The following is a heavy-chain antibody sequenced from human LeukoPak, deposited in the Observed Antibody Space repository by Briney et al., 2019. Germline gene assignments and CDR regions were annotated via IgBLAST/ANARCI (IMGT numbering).Heavy chain of an antibody. CDR1: GGSISSGGYY. Sequence: SETLSLTCTVSGGSISSGGYYWSWIRQPPGEGLEWIGYIYYSGSTYYHPSLKSRVTISLDTSKNQLSLKLSSVTAAGTAVYYCARVTTVTTSFHFDYWGQGTLVTVSS. J-gene: IGHJ4*02. V-gene: IGHV4-30-4*01. D-gene: IGHD4-17*01. CDR3: ARVTTVTTSFHFDY. CDR2: IYYSGST.